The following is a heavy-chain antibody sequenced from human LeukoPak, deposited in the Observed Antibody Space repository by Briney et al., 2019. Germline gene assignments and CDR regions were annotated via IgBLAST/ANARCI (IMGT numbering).Heavy chain of an antibody. CDR2: IDQSGST. CDR1: GESFSGYY. D-gene: IGHD4-23*01. CDR3: ARGSVVITLYYYYYYMDV. V-gene: IGHV4-34*01. Sequence: SETLSLTCAVYGESFSGYYWSCIRQPPGKGLEWIGEIDQSGSTSYNPSLKSRVTISVDTSNNQFSLKLTSVTAADTAVYYCARGSVVITLYYYYYYMDVWGKGTTVTVSS. J-gene: IGHJ6*03.